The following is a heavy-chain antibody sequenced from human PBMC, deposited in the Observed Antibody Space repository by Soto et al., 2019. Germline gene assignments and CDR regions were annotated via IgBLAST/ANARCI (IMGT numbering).Heavy chain of an antibody. Sequence: SETLSLTCTVSGGSISSYYWSWIRQPPGKGLEWIGYIYYSGSTNYNPSLKSRVTISVDTSKNQFSLKLSSVTAADTAVYYCARSPYYCNFDYWGQGTLVTVSS. CDR3: ARSPYYCNFDY. J-gene: IGHJ4*02. CDR1: GGSISSYY. D-gene: IGHD3-22*01. CDR2: IYYSGST. V-gene: IGHV4-59*01.